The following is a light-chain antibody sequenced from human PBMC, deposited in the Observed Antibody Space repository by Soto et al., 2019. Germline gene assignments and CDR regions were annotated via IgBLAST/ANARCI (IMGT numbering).Light chain of an antibody. V-gene: IGLV2-14*01. CDR2: EVR. Sequence: QSALTQPASVSGSPGQSITISCTGTSSDVGGYNHVSWYQQHPGKAPKLIIYEVRNRPSGVSNRFSGSKSGNSASLTISGLQPEDEADYYCSSYSSSILYVFGPGTQLTVL. J-gene: IGLJ7*01. CDR1: SSDVGGYNH. CDR3: SSYSSSILYV.